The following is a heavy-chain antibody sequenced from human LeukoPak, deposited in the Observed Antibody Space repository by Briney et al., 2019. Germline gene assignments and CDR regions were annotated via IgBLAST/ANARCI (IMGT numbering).Heavy chain of an antibody. CDR1: GFTVSSNY. Sequence: PGGSLRLSCAASGFTVSSNYMSWVRQAPGKGLEWVSVIYSGGSTYYADSVKGRFTISRDNSENTLYLQMNSLRAEDTAVYYCARAHYGSGSSLDYWGQGTLVTVSS. J-gene: IGHJ4*02. CDR2: IYSGGST. CDR3: ARAHYGSGSSLDY. D-gene: IGHD3-10*01. V-gene: IGHV3-53*01.